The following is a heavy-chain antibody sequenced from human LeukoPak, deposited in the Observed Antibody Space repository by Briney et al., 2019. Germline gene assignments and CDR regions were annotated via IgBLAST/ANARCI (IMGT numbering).Heavy chain of an antibody. CDR2: IYSGGST. Sequence: GGSLRLSCAASGFTVSSSYMSWVRQAPGKGLEWVSVIYSGGSTYYADSVKGRFNISRDNSKNTLYLQMNSLRAEDTAVYYCARAVVKGYFDYWGQGTLVTVSS. D-gene: IGHD4-23*01. V-gene: IGHV3-53*01. CDR3: ARAVVKGYFDY. CDR1: GFTVSSSY. J-gene: IGHJ4*02.